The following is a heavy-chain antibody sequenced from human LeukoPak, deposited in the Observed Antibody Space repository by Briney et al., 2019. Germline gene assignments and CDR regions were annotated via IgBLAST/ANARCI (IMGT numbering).Heavy chain of an antibody. Sequence: SETLSLTCTVSGGSISSYYWSWIRQPPGKGLEWIGYIYYRGSTNYNPSLKSRVTISVDTSKNQFSLNLSSVTAADTAVYYCARYSSGWRSFDIWGQGTMVTVSS. D-gene: IGHD6-19*01. J-gene: IGHJ3*02. CDR3: ARYSSGWRSFDI. V-gene: IGHV4-59*01. CDR2: IYYRGST. CDR1: GGSISSYY.